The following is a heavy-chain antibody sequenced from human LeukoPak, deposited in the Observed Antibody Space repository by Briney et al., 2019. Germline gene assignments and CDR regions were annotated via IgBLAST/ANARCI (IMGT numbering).Heavy chain of an antibody. Sequence: GGSLRLSCGASGFTFSSYSMNWVRQAPGKGLEWVSYISSSSSTIYYADSVKGRFTISRDNAKNSLYLQMNSLRAEDTAVYYCARDGTQQWQKVGAFDIWGQGTMVTVSS. D-gene: IGHD6-19*01. CDR2: ISSSSSTI. V-gene: IGHV3-48*04. J-gene: IGHJ3*02. CDR1: GFTFSSYS. CDR3: ARDGTQQWQKVGAFDI.